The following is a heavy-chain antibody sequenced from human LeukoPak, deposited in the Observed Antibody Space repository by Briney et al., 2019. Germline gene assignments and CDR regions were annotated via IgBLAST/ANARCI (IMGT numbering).Heavy chain of an antibody. J-gene: IGHJ4*02. CDR3: AKGAHTAEN. CDR1: GSTFSSYG. V-gene: IGHV3-30*18. CDR2: ISYDGSNK. D-gene: IGHD5-18*01. Sequence: PGRSLRLSCAASGSTFSSYGMHWVRQAPGKGLEWVAVISYDGSNKYYADSVKGRFTISRDNSKNTLYLQMNSLRAEDTAVYYCAKGAHTAENWGQGTLVTVSS.